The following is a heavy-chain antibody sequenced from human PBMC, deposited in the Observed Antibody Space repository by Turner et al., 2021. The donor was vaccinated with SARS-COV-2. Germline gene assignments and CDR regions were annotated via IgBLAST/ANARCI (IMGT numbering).Heavy chain of an antibody. Sequence: QLQLQESGPGLVKPSETLSLTCTVPGGSISSSSYYWGWIRQPPGKGLEWIGYFYKIGSIDYNPTLRSRVTISVDTSKNQLSLNLISMTAADTAVYYCARHQGSTSGYDHGMNVWGQGTAVIVSS. CDR3: ARHQGSTSGYDHGMNV. J-gene: IGHJ6*02. CDR2: FYKIGSI. CDR1: GGSISSSSYY. V-gene: IGHV4-39*01. D-gene: IGHD1-1*01.